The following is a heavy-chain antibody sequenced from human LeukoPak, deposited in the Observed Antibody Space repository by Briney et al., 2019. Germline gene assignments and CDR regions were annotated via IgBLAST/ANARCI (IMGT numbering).Heavy chain of an antibody. CDR1: GGSISSYY. CDR2: IYYSGST. CDR3: ARVGTSSYYYYGMDV. J-gene: IGHJ6*02. D-gene: IGHD2-2*01. V-gene: IGHV4-59*12. Sequence: SETLSLTCTVSGGSISSYYWSWIRQPPGKGLEWIGYIYYSGSTNYNPSLKSRVTISVDTSKNQFSLKLSSVTAADTAVYYCARVGTSSYYYYGMDVWGQGTTVTVSS.